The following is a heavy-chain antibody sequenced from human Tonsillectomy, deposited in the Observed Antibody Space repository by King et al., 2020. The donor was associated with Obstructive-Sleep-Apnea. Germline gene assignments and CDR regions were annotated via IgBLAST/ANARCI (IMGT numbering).Heavy chain of an antibody. D-gene: IGHD3-22*01. CDR1: GGSISSYY. CDR3: ARGFSQSSGYYFYFDY. CDR2: SYTSGST. J-gene: IGHJ4*02. V-gene: IGHV4-4*07. Sequence: QLQESGPGLVKPSETLSLTCTVSGGSISSYYWSWIRQPAGKGLEWIGRSYTSGSTNYNPSLKSRVTMSVDTSKNQFSLKLSSVTAADTAVYYCARGFSQSSGYYFYFDYWGQGTLVTVSS.